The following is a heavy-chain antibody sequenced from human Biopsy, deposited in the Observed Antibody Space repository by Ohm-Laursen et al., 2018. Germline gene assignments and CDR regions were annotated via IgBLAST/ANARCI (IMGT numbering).Heavy chain of an antibody. CDR2: FAPEDGKT. CDR1: GYTLTELS. J-gene: IGHJ4*02. CDR3: AADINVWNVNY. Sequence: GASVKVSCKVSGYTLTELSIHWVRQTGGKGLEWMGGFAPEDGKTVYAQNFQARVSLTEDASTDTAYMELRSLRSGDTAVYYCAADINVWNVNYWGQGTQVTVSS. V-gene: IGHV1-24*01. D-gene: IGHD1-1*01.